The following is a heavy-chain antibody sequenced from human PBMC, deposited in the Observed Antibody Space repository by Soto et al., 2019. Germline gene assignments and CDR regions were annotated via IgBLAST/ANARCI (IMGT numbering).Heavy chain of an antibody. CDR1: WGSSSSYY. CDR3: ARRYSSGWYWYLDL. J-gene: IGHJ2*01. D-gene: IGHD6-19*01. CDR2: IYYSGST. Sequence: PSETLSLTCTVSWGSSSSYYCSWILQPPGKGLEWIGYIYYSGSTNYNPSLKSRVTISVDTSKNQFSLKLSSVTVADTAVYYCARRYSSGWYWYLDLWGRGTLVTVSS. V-gene: IGHV4-59*08.